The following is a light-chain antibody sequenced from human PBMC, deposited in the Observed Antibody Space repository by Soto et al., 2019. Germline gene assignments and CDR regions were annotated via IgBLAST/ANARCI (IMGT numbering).Light chain of an antibody. V-gene: IGKV3-20*01. J-gene: IGKJ3*01. CDR3: QQFGSSPGFT. CDR2: AAS. CDR1: QSINNRY. Sequence: EIVLTQSPGTLSLSPGERATLSCRASQSINNRYLAWYQQKPGQAPRLLIYAASSRATGIPDRFSGSGSGTDFTLTISRQEPEDFAVYYCQQFGSSPGFTCGPGTKVDIK.